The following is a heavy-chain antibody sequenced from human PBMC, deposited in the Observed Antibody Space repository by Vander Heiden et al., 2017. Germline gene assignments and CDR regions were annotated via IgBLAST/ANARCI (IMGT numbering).Heavy chain of an antibody. CDR1: GFTLTNAW. J-gene: IGHJ4*02. V-gene: IGHV3-15*01. D-gene: IGHD3-10*01. CDR2: IKSKPDGGTT. CDR3: STAPYGSGSYFWY. Sequence: EVQLVESGGGLVKPGGSLRLSCAASGFTLTNAWMIWVRQAPGKGLEWVGRIKSKPDGGTTDYAASVKGRFTISRDDSKDTLYLEMNGLKTEDTAVYYCSTAPYGSGSYFWYWGQGTLVTVSS.